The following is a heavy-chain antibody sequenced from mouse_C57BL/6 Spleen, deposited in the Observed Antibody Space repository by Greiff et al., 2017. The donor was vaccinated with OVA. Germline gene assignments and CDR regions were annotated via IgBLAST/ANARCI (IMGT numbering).Heavy chain of an antibody. D-gene: IGHD2-10*02. V-gene: IGHV1-52*01. J-gene: IGHJ1*03. CDR1: GYTFTSYW. CDR3: ARAEYGNFYWYFDV. CDR2: IDPSDSET. Sequence: QVQLQQPGAELVRPGSSVKLSCKASGYTFTSYWMHWVKQRPIQGLEWIGNIDPSDSETHYNQKFKDKATLTVDKSSSTAYMQLSSLTSEDSAVYYGARAEYGNFYWYFDVWGTGTTVTVSS.